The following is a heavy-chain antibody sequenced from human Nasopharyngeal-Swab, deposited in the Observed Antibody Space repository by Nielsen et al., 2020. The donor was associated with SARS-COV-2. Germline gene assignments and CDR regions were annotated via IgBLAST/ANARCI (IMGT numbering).Heavy chain of an antibody. D-gene: IGHD6-13*01. CDR2: IYYSGST. V-gene: IGHV4-39*07. CDR3: VGSSWYGDYYYYYGMDV. Sequence: WETLSLTCTVCGGSISSSSYYWGWSRQPPGKGLEWIGSIYYSGSTYYNPSLKSRVTISVDTSKNQFSLKPSSVTAADTAVYYCVGSSWYGDYYYYYGMDVWGQGTTVTVSS. J-gene: IGHJ6*02. CDR1: GGSISSSSYY.